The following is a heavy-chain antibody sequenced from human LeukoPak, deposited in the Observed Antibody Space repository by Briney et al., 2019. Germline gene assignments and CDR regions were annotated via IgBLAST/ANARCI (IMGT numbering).Heavy chain of an antibody. D-gene: IGHD4-17*01. CDR3: ARNYGHNSKYFDL. V-gene: IGHV1-2*02. Sequence: ASVKVSCKASGYTFSDYFMHWVRQAPGQGLESMGWISPEGGDTHYAQRFQGRVTMTRDTSISAAYMELTSLSSDDTAVYYCARNYGHNSKYFDLWGQGTLVTVSS. CDR2: ISPEGGDT. J-gene: IGHJ4*02. CDR1: GYTFSDYF.